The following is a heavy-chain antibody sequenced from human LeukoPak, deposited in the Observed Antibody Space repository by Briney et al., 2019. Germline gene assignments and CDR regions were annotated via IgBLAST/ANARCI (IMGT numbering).Heavy chain of an antibody. CDR1: GGTFSSYA. V-gene: IGHV1-69*04. CDR2: IIPILGIA. Sequence: SVKVSCKASGGTFSSYAISWVRQAPGQGLEWMGRIIPILGIANYAQKFQGRVTITADKSTSTAYMELSSLRSEDTAVYYCASTGRSYDFWSGYYTFDYWGQGTLVTVSS. J-gene: IGHJ4*02. D-gene: IGHD3-3*01. CDR3: ASTGRSYDFWSGYYTFDY.